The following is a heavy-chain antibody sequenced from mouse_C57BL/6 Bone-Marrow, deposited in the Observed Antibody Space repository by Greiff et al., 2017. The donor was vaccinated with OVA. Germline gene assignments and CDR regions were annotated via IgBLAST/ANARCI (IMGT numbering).Heavy chain of an antibody. CDR1: GYTFTSYG. V-gene: IGHV1-81*01. CDR2: IYPRSGNT. CDR3: ARSVWPFAY. D-gene: IGHD2-10*02. J-gene: IGHJ3*01. Sequence: QVQLQQSRAELARPGASVKLSCKASGYTFTSYGISWVKQRTGQGLEWIGEIYPRSGNTYYNEKFKGKATLTADKSSSTAYMELRSLTSEDSAVYFCARSVWPFAYWGQGTLVTVSA.